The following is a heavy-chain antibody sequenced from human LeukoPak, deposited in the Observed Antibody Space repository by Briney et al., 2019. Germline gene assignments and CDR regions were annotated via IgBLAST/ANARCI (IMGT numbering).Heavy chain of an antibody. D-gene: IGHD6-13*01. V-gene: IGHV5-51*01. Sequence: PGASLQISSKGSGXIFASYWIGWVRQLPGKGLEWMGIIYPDDSDTRYSPSFQGQVTITADKSITTAYLQWNNLKASDTAMYYCARRIAGSGSDYWGQGTLVTVSS. CDR3: ARRIAGSGSDY. CDR1: GXIFASYW. J-gene: IGHJ4*02. CDR2: IYPDDSDT.